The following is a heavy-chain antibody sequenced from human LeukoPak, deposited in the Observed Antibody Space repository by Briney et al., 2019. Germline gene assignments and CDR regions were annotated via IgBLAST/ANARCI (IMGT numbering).Heavy chain of an antibody. V-gene: IGHV1-18*01. CDR2: ISAYNGNT. Sequence: ASVKVSCKASGYTFTTYGITWVRQAPGQGLEWMGWISAYNGNTNYAPKLQGRVTMTTDTSTSTAYMELRSLRSEDTAIYYCARDNSVGDNAWWFDPWGQGTLVTVSS. CDR1: GYTFTTYG. J-gene: IGHJ5*02. D-gene: IGHD1-26*01. CDR3: ARDNSVGDNAWWFDP.